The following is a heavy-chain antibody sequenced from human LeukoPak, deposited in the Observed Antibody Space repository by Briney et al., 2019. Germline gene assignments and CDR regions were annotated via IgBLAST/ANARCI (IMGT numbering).Heavy chain of an antibody. J-gene: IGHJ4*02. V-gene: IGHV1-69*13. CDR1: GGTFSSYG. CDR2: IIPIFGTA. CDR3: ARDILTKQAYSGYDN. D-gene: IGHD5-12*01. Sequence: GASVKVSCKASGGTFSSYGISWVRQAPGQGLEWMGGIIPIFGTANYAQKFQGRVTIIADESTSTAYMELSSLRSEDTAVYYCARDILTKQAYSGYDNWGQGTLVTVSS.